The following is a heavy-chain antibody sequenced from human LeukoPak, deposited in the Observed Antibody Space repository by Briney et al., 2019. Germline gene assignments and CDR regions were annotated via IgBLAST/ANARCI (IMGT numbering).Heavy chain of an antibody. CDR3: ARGEYGSGGFDY. Sequence: SETLSLTCTVSGGSISSYYWSCIRQAPGKGLEWIGYIYYSGSTNYNPSLKSRVTISVDTSKNQFSLKLSSVTAADTAVYYCARGEYGSGGFDYWGQGTLVTVSS. CDR1: GGSISSYY. CDR2: IYYSGST. V-gene: IGHV4-59*01. J-gene: IGHJ4*02. D-gene: IGHD3-10*01.